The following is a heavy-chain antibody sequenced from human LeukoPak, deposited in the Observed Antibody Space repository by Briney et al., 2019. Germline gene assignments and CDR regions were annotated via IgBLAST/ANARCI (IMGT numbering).Heavy chain of an antibody. Sequence: GGSLRLSCAASGFTFSSYWMHWVRQAPGKGLVWVSRITSDGSSTSYADSVKGRFTISRDNAKNTLYLQMNSLRAEDTAVYYCASHGYSGYENAFDIWGQGTMVTVSS. CDR1: GFTFSSYW. V-gene: IGHV3-74*01. D-gene: IGHD5-12*01. CDR3: ASHGYSGYENAFDI. J-gene: IGHJ3*02. CDR2: ITSDGSST.